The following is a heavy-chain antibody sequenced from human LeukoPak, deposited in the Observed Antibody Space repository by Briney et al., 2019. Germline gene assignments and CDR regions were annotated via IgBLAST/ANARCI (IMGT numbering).Heavy chain of an antibody. Sequence: GGSLRLSCAASGFIFDDYAMHWVRQAPGKGLEWVSLISGDGGATYYADSVKGRFTISRDNSKNSLFLQMNSLTTEDTAFYYYAKDSSHWPYYFDYWGQGTLVTVSS. D-gene: IGHD1-1*01. CDR2: ISGDGGAT. J-gene: IGHJ4*02. V-gene: IGHV3-43*02. CDR3: AKDSSHWPYYFDY. CDR1: GFIFDDYA.